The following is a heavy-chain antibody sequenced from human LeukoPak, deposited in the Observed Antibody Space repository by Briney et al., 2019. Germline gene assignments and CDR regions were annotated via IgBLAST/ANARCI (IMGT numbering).Heavy chain of an antibody. V-gene: IGHV3-7*03. D-gene: IGHD5-18*01. CDR3: AKVQLRGYSYGLDY. Sequence: GGSLRLSCAASGVTFSSSWMSWVRQAPGKGLEWVANIKQDGSRKLYVDSVQGRFTISRDNSKNTLYLQMNSLRAEDTAVYYCAKVQLRGYSYGLDYWGQGTLVTVSS. CDR1: GVTFSSSW. CDR2: IKQDGSRK. J-gene: IGHJ4*02.